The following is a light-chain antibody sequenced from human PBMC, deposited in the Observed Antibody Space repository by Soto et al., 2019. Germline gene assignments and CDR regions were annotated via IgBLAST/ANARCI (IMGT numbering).Light chain of an antibody. CDR1: SSNIGSHS. CDR3: GTWDNSLSGGV. Sequence: QSVLTQPPSVSAAPGQQVTISCSGSSSNIGSHSVSWYQQLPGTAPKLLIYENNKRPSGIPDRFSGSKSGTSATLGITGLQTGDEADYYCGTWDNSLSGGVFGRGTKLTVL. V-gene: IGLV1-51*02. J-gene: IGLJ3*02. CDR2: ENN.